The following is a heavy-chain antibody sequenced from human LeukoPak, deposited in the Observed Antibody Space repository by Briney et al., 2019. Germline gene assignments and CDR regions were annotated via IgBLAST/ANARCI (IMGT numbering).Heavy chain of an antibody. CDR2: INPNSGGT. D-gene: IGHD6-6*01. CDR1: GGTFSSYA. V-gene: IGHV1-2*06. J-gene: IGHJ4*02. CDR3: ATHRPFDY. Sequence: ASVKVSCKASGGTFSSYAISWVRQAPGQGLEWMGRINPNSGGTNYAQKFQGRVTMTRDTSISTAYMELSRLRSDDTAVYYCATHRPFDYWGQGTLVTVSS.